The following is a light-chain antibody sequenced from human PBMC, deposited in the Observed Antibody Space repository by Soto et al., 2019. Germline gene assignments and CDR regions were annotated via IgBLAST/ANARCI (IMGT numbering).Light chain of an antibody. J-gene: IGKJ1*01. CDR2: GAS. CDR3: QQYGRSWT. Sequence: EIVLTQSPGTLSLSPGERATLSCRASQSVSSSYLAWYQQKPGQAPRLLIYGASRRATGIPDRFSGGGSGTDFTLTISRLEPEDFAVYYCQQYGRSWTFGQGTKVDI. V-gene: IGKV3-20*01. CDR1: QSVSSSY.